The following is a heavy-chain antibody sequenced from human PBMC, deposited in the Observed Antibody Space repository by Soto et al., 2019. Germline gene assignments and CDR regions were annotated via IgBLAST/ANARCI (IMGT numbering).Heavy chain of an antibody. CDR1: GGTFSSYA. CDR2: IIPISATT. J-gene: IGHJ6*02. D-gene: IGHD5-18*01. CDR3: ARDPRYSYGPPPHRGMDV. Sequence: QVQLVQSGAEVKKPGSSVKVSCKTSGGTFSSYAINWVRQAPGQGLEWMGGIIPISATTTYAQKFQGRVTITADVSTSIAYMELSSLRSEDTAFYYCARDPRYSYGPPPHRGMDVWGQGTTVTVSS. V-gene: IGHV1-69*01.